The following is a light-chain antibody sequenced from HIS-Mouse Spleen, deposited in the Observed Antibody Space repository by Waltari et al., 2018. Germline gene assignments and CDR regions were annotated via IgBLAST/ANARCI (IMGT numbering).Light chain of an antibody. Sequence: SYELTQPPSVSVSPGPTPRITDSRDALPNQYAHWYQQKPGQAPVLVIYKDSERPSGIPERFSGSSSGTTVTLTISGVQAEDEADYYCQSADSSGTYVFGTGTKVTVL. J-gene: IGLJ1*01. V-gene: IGLV3-25*03. CDR2: KDS. CDR1: ALPNQY. CDR3: QSADSSGTYV.